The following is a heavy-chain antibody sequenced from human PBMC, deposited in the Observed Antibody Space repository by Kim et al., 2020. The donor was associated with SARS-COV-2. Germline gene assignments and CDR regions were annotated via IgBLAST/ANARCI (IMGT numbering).Heavy chain of an antibody. V-gene: IGHV3-30*04. CDR1: GFTFSRYA. D-gene: IGHD6-19*01. J-gene: IGHJ4*02. CDR2: ISSDGGNK. Sequence: GGSLRLSCAASGFTFSRYAMHWVRQAPGKGLEWVAVISSDGGNKYSVDSVKGRFIISRDNSKNTLFLQMNSLRAEDTAVYYCARDYAIAVPGMTHLVDCWGQGTLVTVSS. CDR3: ARDYAIAVPGMTHLVDC.